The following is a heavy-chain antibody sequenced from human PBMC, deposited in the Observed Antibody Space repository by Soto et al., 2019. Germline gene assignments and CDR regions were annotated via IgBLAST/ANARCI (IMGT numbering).Heavy chain of an antibody. J-gene: IGHJ6*02. CDR3: ARDRATVTFPELSGYYYGMDV. CDR1: GYTFTSYG. Sequence: ASVKVSCKASGYTFTSYGISWVRQAPGQGLEWMGWISAYNGNTNYAQKLQGRVTMTTDTSTSTAYMELRSLRSDDTAVYYCARDRATVTFPELSGYYYGMDVWGQGTTVTVPS. CDR2: ISAYNGNT. D-gene: IGHD4-17*01. V-gene: IGHV1-18*04.